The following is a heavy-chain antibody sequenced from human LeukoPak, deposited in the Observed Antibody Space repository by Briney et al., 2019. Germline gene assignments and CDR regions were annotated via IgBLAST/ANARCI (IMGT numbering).Heavy chain of an antibody. V-gene: IGHV4-59*01. D-gene: IGHD3-16*01. J-gene: IGHJ1*01. CDR1: GGSISSDY. CDR2: RYYSGRT. Sequence: SETLSLTCSVSGGSISSDYWTWIRQPPGKGLEWIGYRYYSGRTTYNPSLKSRVTISVDTSKSQFSLKLISVTAADTAIYYCARVRGDFETDWGQGTLVTVSS. CDR3: ARVRGDFETD.